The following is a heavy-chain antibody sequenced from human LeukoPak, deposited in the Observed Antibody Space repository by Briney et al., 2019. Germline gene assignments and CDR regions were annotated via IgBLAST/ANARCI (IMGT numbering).Heavy chain of an antibody. CDR3: ARGAKYYYDSSGNQLAGGWFDP. J-gene: IGHJ5*02. V-gene: IGHV4-34*01. D-gene: IGHD3-22*01. Sequence: GSLRLSCAASGFTFSSYSMNWVRQPPGKGLEWIGEINHSGGTNYNPSLKSRGTISVDTSKNQFSLKLSSVTAADTAVYYCARGAKYYYDSSGNQLAGGWFDPWGQGTLVTVSS. CDR1: GFTFSSYS. CDR2: INHSGGT.